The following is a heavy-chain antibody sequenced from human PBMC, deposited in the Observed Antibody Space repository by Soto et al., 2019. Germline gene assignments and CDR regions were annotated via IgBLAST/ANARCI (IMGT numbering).Heavy chain of an antibody. J-gene: IGHJ6*02. CDR3: ARDLGHASGSYLKGRCYYGMDV. CDR1: GFTFSDHY. Sequence: GGSLRLSCAASGFTFSDHYMDWVRQAPGKGLEWVGRTRNKANSYTTEYAASVKGRFTISRDDSKNSLYLQMNSLKTEDTAVYYCARDLGHASGSYLKGRCYYGMDVWGQGTTVTVSS. V-gene: IGHV3-72*01. D-gene: IGHD1-26*01. CDR2: TRNKANSYTT.